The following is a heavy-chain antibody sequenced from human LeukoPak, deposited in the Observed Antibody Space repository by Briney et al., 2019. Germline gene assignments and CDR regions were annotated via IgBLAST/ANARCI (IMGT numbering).Heavy chain of an antibody. V-gene: IGHV3-33*01. CDR3: ARDWMGSTRLAGDY. Sequence: GQSLRLSCAASGFTLGDYGVHWVRQAPGKGLEWVALIWYDGSNKYYTDSVKGRFTISRDNSKNTVFLQMNSLRAEDTAVYYCARDWMGSTRLAGDYWGQGTLVTVSS. CDR2: IWYDGSNK. J-gene: IGHJ4*02. D-gene: IGHD2-15*01. CDR1: GFTLGDYG.